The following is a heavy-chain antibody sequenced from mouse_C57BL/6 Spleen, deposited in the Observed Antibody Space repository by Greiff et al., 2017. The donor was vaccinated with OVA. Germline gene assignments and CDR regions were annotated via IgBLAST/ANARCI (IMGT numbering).Heavy chain of an antibody. V-gene: IGHV3-1*01. J-gene: IGHJ2*01. CDR1: GYSITSGYD. D-gene: IGHD2-5*01. Sequence: VQLKESGPGMVKPSQSLSLTCTVTGYSITSGYDWHWIRHFPGNKLEWMGYISYSGSTNYNPSLKSRISITHDTSKNHFFLKLNSVTTEDTATYYCARGSNSYYFDYWGQGTTLTVSS. CDR2: ISYSGST. CDR3: ARGSNSYYFDY.